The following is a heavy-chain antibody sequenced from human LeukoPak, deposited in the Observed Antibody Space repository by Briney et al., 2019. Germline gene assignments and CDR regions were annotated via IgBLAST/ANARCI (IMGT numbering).Heavy chain of an antibody. CDR1: GFPFSDYS. CDR2: ISSSGDYI. V-gene: IGHV3-21*01. CDR3: VRDLVRGVHPVFYFDL. Sequence: GGSLRLSCAASGFPFSDYSMNWVRQAPGKGLEWVSSISSSGDYIYSADSVKGRFTISRDNAKNSLYLQMANLSAEDTAVYFCVRDLVRGVHPVFYFDLWGRGTLVTVSS. J-gene: IGHJ2*01. D-gene: IGHD3-10*01.